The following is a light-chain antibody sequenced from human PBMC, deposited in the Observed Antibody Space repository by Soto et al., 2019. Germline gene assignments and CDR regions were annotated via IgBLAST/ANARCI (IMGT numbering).Light chain of an antibody. CDR3: QQYDISPWT. CDR1: QSLSSNF. Sequence: EIVLTQSPATLSLSPVERATLYCRASQSLSSNFLAWYQQKPGQPPRLLIYDSSTRATGFPDRFSGSGSGTDFTLTIIRLEPEDFAVYYCQQYDISPWTCGQGTKGDIK. CDR2: DSS. J-gene: IGKJ1*01. V-gene: IGKV3-20*01.